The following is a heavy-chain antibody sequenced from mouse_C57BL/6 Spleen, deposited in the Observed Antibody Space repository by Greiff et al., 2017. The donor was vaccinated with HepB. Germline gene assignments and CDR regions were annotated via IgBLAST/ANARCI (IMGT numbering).Heavy chain of an antibody. J-gene: IGHJ1*03. CDR1: GYTFTDYN. D-gene: IGHD1-1*01. V-gene: IGHV1-18*01. CDR2: INPNNGGT. CDR3: ARSITTVVATGYFDV. Sequence: VQLQQSGPELVKPGASVKIPCKASGYTFTDYNMDWVKQSHGKSLEWIGDINPNNGGTIYNQKFKGKATLTVDKSSSTAYMELRSLTSEDTAVYYCARSITTVVATGYFDVWGTGTTVTVSS.